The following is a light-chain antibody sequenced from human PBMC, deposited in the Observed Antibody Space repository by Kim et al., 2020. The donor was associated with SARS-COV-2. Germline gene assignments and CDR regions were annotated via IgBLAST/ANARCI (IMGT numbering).Light chain of an antibody. J-gene: IGKJ1*01. CDR2: GSC. V-gene: IGKV3-20*01. CDR3: HQYGSSPRT. CDR1: QSVANSH. Sequence: EIVLAQSPGTLSLSPGDRATLSCRASQSVANSHLAWYQQRPGQAPRLLIYGSCTRATDIPDRFSGSGSGTDFTLTITRLEPEDFAMYYCHQYGSSPRTFGQGTKVDIK.